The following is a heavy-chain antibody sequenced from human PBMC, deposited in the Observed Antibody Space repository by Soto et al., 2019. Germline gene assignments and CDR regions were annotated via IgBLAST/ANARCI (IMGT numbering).Heavy chain of an antibody. Sequence: GGSLRLSCAASGFIFRNYAMSWVRQVPGEGLQWVSSISKSGDSTYYADSVKGRFTTSRDNSKNTLYLQMNSLRAEDTAIYYCAKGSFGFDYWGQGTLVTVSS. CDR2: ISKSGDST. J-gene: IGHJ4*02. V-gene: IGHV3-23*01. CDR1: GFIFRNYA. D-gene: IGHD3-10*01. CDR3: AKGSFGFDY.